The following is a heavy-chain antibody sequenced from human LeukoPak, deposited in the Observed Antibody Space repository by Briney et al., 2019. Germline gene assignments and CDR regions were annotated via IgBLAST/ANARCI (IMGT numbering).Heavy chain of an antibody. Sequence: SETLSLTCTVSGGSISRYYWSWLRQPPGKGLEGIGYIYYSGSTNYNPSLTSRVTISVDTSKNQFSLKLSSVTAADTAVYYCARVPNHYDSSGYPSTLFDYWGQGTLVTVSS. CDR2: IYYSGST. V-gene: IGHV4-59*01. CDR1: GGSISRYY. D-gene: IGHD3-22*01. J-gene: IGHJ4*02. CDR3: ARVPNHYDSSGYPSTLFDY.